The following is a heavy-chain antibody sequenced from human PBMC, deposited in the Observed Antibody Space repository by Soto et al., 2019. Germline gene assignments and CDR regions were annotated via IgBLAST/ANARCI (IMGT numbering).Heavy chain of an antibody. CDR2: IIPVSGAA. CDR3: ATALGCRSTSCTLDY. V-gene: IGHV1-69*01. CDR1: GGTFGSYA. Sequence: QVQLVQSGAEVKKPGSSVKVSCKASGGTFGSYAFSWVRQAPGQGLEWMGGIIPVSGAALYAQKFQGRVTITADESTSIAYMELSSLSSQDTAVYYCATALGCRSTSCTLDYWGQGTRVIVSS. D-gene: IGHD2-2*01. J-gene: IGHJ4*02.